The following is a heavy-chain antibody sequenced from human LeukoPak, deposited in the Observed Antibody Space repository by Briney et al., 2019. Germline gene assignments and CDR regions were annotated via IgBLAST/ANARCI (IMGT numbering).Heavy chain of an antibody. CDR2: INPSGGST. CDR1: GYTFTSYY. J-gene: IGHJ3*02. Sequence: GASVKVSCKASGYTFTSYYMHWVRQAPGQGLEWMGIINPSGGSTSSAQKFQGRVTMTRDTSTSTVYMELSSLRSEDTAVYYCASPSKGIVGAPRPHDAFDIWGQGTMVTVSS. D-gene: IGHD1-26*01. CDR3: ASPSKGIVGAPRPHDAFDI. V-gene: IGHV1-46*01.